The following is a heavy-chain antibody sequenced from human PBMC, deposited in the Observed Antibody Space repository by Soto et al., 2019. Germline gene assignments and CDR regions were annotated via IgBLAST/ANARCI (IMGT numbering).Heavy chain of an antibody. CDR3: ARVSSPPDYYYYYMDV. Sequence: GGSLRLSCAASGVTFSSYSMNWVRQAPGKGLEWVSYISSSSSTIYYADSVKGRFTISRDNAKNSLYLQMNSLRAEDTAVYYCARVSSPPDYYYYYMDVWGKRTTVTVSS. D-gene: IGHD2-15*01. CDR1: GVTFSSYS. CDR2: ISSSSSTI. J-gene: IGHJ6*03. V-gene: IGHV3-48*01.